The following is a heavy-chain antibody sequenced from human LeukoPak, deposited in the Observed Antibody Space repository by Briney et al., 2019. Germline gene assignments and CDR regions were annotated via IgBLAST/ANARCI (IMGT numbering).Heavy chain of an antibody. CDR2: ISGSGGST. D-gene: IGHD3-22*01. CDR1: GFTFSSYG. J-gene: IGHJ4*02. Sequence: GESLRLSCAASGFTFSSYGMSWVRQAPGKGLEWVSAISGSGGSTYYADSVKGRFTISRDNSKNTLYLQMNSLRAEDTAVYYCAKDSSPYDSSGYPNYWGQGTLVTVSS. CDR3: AKDSSPYDSSGYPNY. V-gene: IGHV3-23*01.